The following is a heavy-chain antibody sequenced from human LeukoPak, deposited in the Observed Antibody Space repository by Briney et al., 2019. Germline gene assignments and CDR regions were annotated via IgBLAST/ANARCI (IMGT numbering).Heavy chain of an antibody. CDR3: ARGGLIQRHAFDI. J-gene: IGHJ3*02. V-gene: IGHV3-7*03. Sequence: GGSLRLSCAASGFTLSKYWMSCARQAPGKGLEWVANIKQARSEKYYVDSVKGRFTISRDNAKNSLYLQMNSLRGEDTALYYCARGGLIQRHAFDIWGQGTMVTVSS. CDR1: GFTLSKYW. CDR2: IKQARSEK. D-gene: IGHD1-1*01.